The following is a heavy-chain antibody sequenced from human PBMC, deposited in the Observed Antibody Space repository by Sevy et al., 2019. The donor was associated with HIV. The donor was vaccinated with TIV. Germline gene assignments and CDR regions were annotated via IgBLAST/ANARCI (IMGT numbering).Heavy chain of an antibody. Sequence: SETLSLTCTVSGGSITSLYWNWIRQPPGKGLEWIANIYYNGHINYNPSLKSRVTLSVDTSKNQFSLRLSCVTATDAAMYYCTGEDVWGRGYSWGQGTLVTVSS. CDR3: TGEDVWGRGYS. J-gene: IGHJ4*02. D-gene: IGHD3-10*01. CDR2: IYYNGHI. CDR1: GGSITSLY. V-gene: IGHV4-59*08.